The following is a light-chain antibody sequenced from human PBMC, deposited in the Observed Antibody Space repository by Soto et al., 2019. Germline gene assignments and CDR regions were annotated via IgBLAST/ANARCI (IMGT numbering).Light chain of an antibody. CDR2: DTS. CDR1: QSVSSY. V-gene: IGKV3-15*01. CDR3: QQYNTWRSIT. Sequence: EVVLTQSPATLSLSPGERSTLSFSSSQSVSSYLAWYQQKPGQAPRLLIYDTSTRAAGIPARFSGSGSGTDFTLTISSLQSEDFAVYYCQQYNTWRSITFGQGTRLEIK. J-gene: IGKJ5*01.